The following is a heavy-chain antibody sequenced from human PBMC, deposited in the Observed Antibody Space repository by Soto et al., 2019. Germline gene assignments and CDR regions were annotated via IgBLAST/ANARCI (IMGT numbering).Heavy chain of an antibody. V-gene: IGHV2-70*01. Sequence: SGPTLVNPTQTLTLTCTFSGFSLSTTGMCVSWIRQPPGKALEWLALIDWDDDKYYSTSLKTRLSISKGTSKNQVVLTMTNMDPVDTATYYCARSRITYYHDSLGSLDSWGQGTLVTVSS. CDR3: ARSRITYYHDSLGSLDS. CDR2: IDWDDDK. J-gene: IGHJ4*02. CDR1: GFSLSTTGMC. D-gene: IGHD3-22*01.